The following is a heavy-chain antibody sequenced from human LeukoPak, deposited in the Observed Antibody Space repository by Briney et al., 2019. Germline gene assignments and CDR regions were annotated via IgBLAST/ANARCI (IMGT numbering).Heavy chain of an antibody. J-gene: IGHJ6*02. D-gene: IGHD3-10*01. Sequence: SETLSLTCTVSGGSISSYYWSWIRQPPGKGLEWIGYIYYSGSTNYNPSLKSRVTISVDTSKNQFSLKLSSVTAADTAVYYCARVMLLWLGEVYYRYGMEVSGQGATVTVSS. CDR3: ARVMLLWLGEVYYRYGMEV. CDR2: IYYSGST. V-gene: IGHV4-59*01. CDR1: GGSISSYY.